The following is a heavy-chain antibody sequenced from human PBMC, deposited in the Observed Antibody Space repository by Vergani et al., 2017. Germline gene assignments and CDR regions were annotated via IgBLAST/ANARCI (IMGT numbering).Heavy chain of an antibody. CDR3: ARGVPLRYFDWLFHLDAFDI. D-gene: IGHD3-9*01. V-gene: IGHV4-39*01. Sequence: QVQLQESGPGLVKPSQTLSLTCTVSGGSISSGDYYWSWIRQPPGKGLEWIGSIYYSGSTYYNPSLKSRVTISVDTSKNQFSLKLSSVTAADTAVYYCARGVPLRYFDWLFHLDAFDIWGQGTMVTVSS. CDR1: GGSISSGDYY. J-gene: IGHJ3*02. CDR2: IYYSGST.